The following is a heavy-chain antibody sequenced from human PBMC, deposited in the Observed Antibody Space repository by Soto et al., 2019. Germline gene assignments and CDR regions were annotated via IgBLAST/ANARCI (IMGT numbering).Heavy chain of an antibody. CDR1: GFTFSSYG. D-gene: IGHD6-13*01. Sequence: ESGGGVVQPGRSLRLSCAASGFTFSSYGMHWVRQAPGKGLEWVAVIWYDGSNKYYADSVKGRFTISRDNSKNTLYLQMNSLRAEDTAVYYCASGYSSSWYFDYWGQGTLVTVSS. J-gene: IGHJ4*02. CDR2: IWYDGSNK. V-gene: IGHV3-33*01. CDR3: ASGYSSSWYFDY.